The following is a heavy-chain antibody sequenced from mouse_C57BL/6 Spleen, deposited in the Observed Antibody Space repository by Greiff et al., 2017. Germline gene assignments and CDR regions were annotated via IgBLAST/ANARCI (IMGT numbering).Heavy chain of an antibody. CDR3: ARSLGLWYFDV. D-gene: IGHD4-1*01. V-gene: IGHV1-53*01. CDR1: GYTFTSYW. Sequence: QVQLQQPGTELVKPGASVKLSCKASGYTFTSYWMHWVKQRPGQGLEWIGNINPSNGGTNYNEKFKSKATLTVDKSSSTSYMQLSSLTSEDSAVYYGARSLGLWYFDVWGTGTTVTVSS. CDR2: INPSNGGT. J-gene: IGHJ1*03.